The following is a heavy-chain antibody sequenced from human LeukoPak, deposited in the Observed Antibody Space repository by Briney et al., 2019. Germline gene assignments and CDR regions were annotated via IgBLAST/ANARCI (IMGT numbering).Heavy chain of an antibody. V-gene: IGHV1-2*04. Sequence: GASVKVSCKASGYTFTGYYMHWVRQAPGQGLEWMGWINPNSGGTNYAQKFQGWVTMTRDTSISTAYMELSRLRSDDTAVYYCARELGANNYYDSSGFDYWGQGTLVTVSS. D-gene: IGHD3-22*01. J-gene: IGHJ4*02. CDR2: INPNSGGT. CDR1: GYTFTGYY. CDR3: ARELGANNYYDSSGFDY.